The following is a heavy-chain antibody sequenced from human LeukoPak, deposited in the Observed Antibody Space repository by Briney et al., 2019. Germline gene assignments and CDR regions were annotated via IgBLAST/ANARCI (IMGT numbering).Heavy chain of an antibody. CDR1: GFTFSSYA. V-gene: IGHV3-23*01. CDR2: IGGSGDIT. J-gene: IGHJ4*02. Sequence: PGGSLRLSCAASGFTFSSYAMSWVRQAPGMGLEWVSSIGGSGDITYYADSVKGRFTISRDNSKNTLYLQMNSLRAEDTAVYYCAKDFQYYYDSSGYYYHDYFDYWGQGTLVTVSS. CDR3: AKDFQYYYDSSGYYYHDYFDY. D-gene: IGHD3-22*01.